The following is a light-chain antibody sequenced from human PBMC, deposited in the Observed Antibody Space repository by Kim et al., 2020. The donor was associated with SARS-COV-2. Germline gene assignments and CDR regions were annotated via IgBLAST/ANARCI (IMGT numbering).Light chain of an antibody. J-gene: IGLJ3*02. V-gene: IGLV3-1*01. CDR1: KLGDKY. CDR3: QAWDFSTAV. Sequence: SYELTQPPSVSVSSGQTASITCSGDKLGDKYACWYQQKPGQSPVLVIYQDSKRPSGIPERFSGSNSGNTATLTISGTQAMDEADYYCQAWDFSTAVFGGGTQLTVL. CDR2: QDS.